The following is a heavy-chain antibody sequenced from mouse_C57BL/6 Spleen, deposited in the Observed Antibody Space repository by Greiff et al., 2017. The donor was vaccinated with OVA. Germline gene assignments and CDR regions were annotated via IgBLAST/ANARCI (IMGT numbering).Heavy chain of an antibody. CDR2: IHPNSGST. CDR1: GYTFTSYW. Sequence: VQLQQPGAELVKPGASVKLSCKASGYTFTSYWMHWVKQRPGQGLEWIGMIHPNSGSTNYNEKFKSKATLTVDKSSSTAYMQLSSLTSEDSAVYYCARKDYGIAMDYWGQGTSVTVSS. D-gene: IGHD1-1*01. V-gene: IGHV1-64*01. CDR3: ARKDYGIAMDY. J-gene: IGHJ4*01.